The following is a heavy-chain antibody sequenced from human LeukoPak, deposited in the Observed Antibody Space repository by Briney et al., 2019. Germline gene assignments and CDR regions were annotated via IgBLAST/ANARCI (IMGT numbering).Heavy chain of an antibody. J-gene: IGHJ4*02. V-gene: IGHV4-39*01. CDR1: GGSISSTTYF. Sequence: SSETLSLTCTVSGGSISSTTYFWGWIRQPPGKGLERIGSIYDSRRPYCNPSLKSRVTISVDTSKNQLSLRLSSVTAADTAVYYCARHWGWYVYYWGQGTLVTVSS. CDR3: ARHWGWYVYY. D-gene: IGHD6-19*01. CDR2: IYDSRRP.